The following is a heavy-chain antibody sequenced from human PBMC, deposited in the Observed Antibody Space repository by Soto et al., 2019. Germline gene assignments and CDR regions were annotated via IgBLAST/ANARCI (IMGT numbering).Heavy chain of an antibody. V-gene: IGHV4-39*01. CDR2: IYYSGST. CDR3: ERHEAGSYFDS. CDR1: RGSISSGTNF. Sequence: SETLSLTCTVSRGSISSGTNFWAWIRQPPGKGLEWIANIYYSGSTFYNPSLKSRVTISLDTSKNQFSLKLRSVTAADTAVYSCERHEAGSYFDSWGQGTLVTVSS. D-gene: IGHD6-25*01. J-gene: IGHJ4*02.